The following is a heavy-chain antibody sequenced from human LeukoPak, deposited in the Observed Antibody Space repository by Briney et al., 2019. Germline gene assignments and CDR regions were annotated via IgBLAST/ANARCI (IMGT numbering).Heavy chain of an antibody. CDR3: ARDGDIVVVPAAIRYYYYGMDV. J-gene: IGHJ6*02. Sequence: GGSLRLSCAASGFTFSNAWMSWVRQAPGKGLEWVSSISSSSSYIYYADSVKGRFTISRDNAKNSLYLQMNSLRAEDTAVYYCARDGDIVVVPAAIRYYYYGMDVWGQGTTVTVSS. V-gene: IGHV3-21*01. D-gene: IGHD2-2*02. CDR2: ISSSSSYI. CDR1: GFTFSNAW.